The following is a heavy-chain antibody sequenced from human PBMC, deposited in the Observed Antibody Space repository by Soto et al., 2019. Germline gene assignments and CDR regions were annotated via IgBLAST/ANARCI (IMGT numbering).Heavy chain of an antibody. CDR3: AKFTATGYSSGWPQFNFDY. CDR1: GFTFSSYA. CDR2: ISGSGGST. V-gene: IGHV3-23*01. D-gene: IGHD6-19*01. Sequence: PGGSLRLSCAASGFTFSSYAMSWVRQAPGKGLEWVSAISGSGGSTYYADSVKGRFTISRDNSKNTLYLQMNSLRAEDTAVYYCAKFTATGYSSGWPQFNFDYWGQGTLVTVSS. J-gene: IGHJ4*02.